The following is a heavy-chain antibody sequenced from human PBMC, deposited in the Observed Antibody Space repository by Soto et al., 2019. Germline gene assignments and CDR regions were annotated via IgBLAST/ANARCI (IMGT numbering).Heavy chain of an antibody. CDR2: IYYSGST. CDR1: GGSISSSSYY. J-gene: IGHJ3*02. CDR3: ARLSVTTENAFDI. Sequence: SETLSLTCTVSGGSISSSSYYWDWIRQPPGKGLEWIGSIYYSGSTYYNPSLKSRVTISVDTSKNQFSLKLSSVTAADTAVYYCARLSVTTENAFDIWGQGTMVTVSS. V-gene: IGHV4-39*01. D-gene: IGHD4-17*01.